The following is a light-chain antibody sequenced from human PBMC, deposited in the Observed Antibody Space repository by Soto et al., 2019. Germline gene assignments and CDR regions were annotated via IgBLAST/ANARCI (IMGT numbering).Light chain of an antibody. CDR3: QQYYSYPLT. CDR2: DAS. J-gene: IGKJ4*01. V-gene: IGKV1-33*01. CDR1: QDINNY. Sequence: DIQMTQSPSSLSASVGARVPITCRASQDINNYVNWYQQKPGKAPKLLIFDASTLKTGVPSRFSGSGSGTDFTLTISCLQSEDFATYYCQQYYSYPLTFGGGTKVDI.